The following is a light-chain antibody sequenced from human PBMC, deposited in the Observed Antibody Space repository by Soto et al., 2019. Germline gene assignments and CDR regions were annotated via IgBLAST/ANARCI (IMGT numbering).Light chain of an antibody. CDR1: QSISTY. Sequence: DIQMTQSPSSLSASVGDRVTITCRAGQSISTYLNWYQQKPGKAPNLLIYAASRLQSGVPSRFSGSGSGTDFTLTISSLQPEDFATYSCQESDAFPYTFGGGTKVEIK. CDR2: AAS. J-gene: IGKJ4*01. CDR3: QESDAFPYT. V-gene: IGKV1-39*01.